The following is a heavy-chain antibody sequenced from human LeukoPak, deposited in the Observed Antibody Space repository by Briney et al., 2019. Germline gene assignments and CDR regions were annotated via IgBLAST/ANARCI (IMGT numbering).Heavy chain of an antibody. D-gene: IGHD2-15*01. CDR1: GYTFTNYA. V-gene: IGHV1-3*01. J-gene: IGHJ6*02. CDR2: INPGDGDT. Sequence: ASVKVSCKGSGYTFTNYAVHWVRQAPGQRLEWLGWINPGDGDTKYSQNFQGRVTVTSDTSAATAYVELNSLTSEDTAVYYCARERWHCRVNCYSVYYYALDVWGQGTTVTVSS. CDR3: ARERWHCRVNCYSVYYYALDV.